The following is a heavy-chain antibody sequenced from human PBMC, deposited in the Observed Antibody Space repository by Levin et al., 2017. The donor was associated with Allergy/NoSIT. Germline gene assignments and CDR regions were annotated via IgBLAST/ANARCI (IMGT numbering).Heavy chain of an antibody. J-gene: IGHJ3*02. V-gene: IGHV3-21*01. CDR1: GFTFSSYS. CDR2: ISSSSSYI. Sequence: PGGSLRLSCAASGFTFSSYSMNWVRQAPGKGLEWVSSISSSSSYIYYADSVKGRFTISRDNAKNSLYLQMNSLRAEDTAVYYCARDAPVVEDAFDIWGQGTMVTVSS. CDR3: ARDAPVVEDAFDI. D-gene: IGHD3-22*01.